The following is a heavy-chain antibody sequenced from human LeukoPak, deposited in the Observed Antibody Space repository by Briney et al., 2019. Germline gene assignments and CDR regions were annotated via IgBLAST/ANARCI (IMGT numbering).Heavy chain of an antibody. V-gene: IGHV3-48*01. CDR2: ISSSSGTI. Sequence: GGTLRLSCTASGFTFSSYSMNWVPQAPGKGLEWVSYISSSSGTIYYADSVKGRFTIPKDNSKNTLYLQMNSLSGDDTSMYFCARAYGGLIDYWGQGTLVTVSS. D-gene: IGHD3-16*01. CDR3: ARAYGGLIDY. CDR1: GFTFSSYS. J-gene: IGHJ4*02.